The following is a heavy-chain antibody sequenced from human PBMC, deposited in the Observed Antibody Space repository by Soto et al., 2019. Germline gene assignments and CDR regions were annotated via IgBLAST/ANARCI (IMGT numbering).Heavy chain of an antibody. Sequence: SETLCLTWTVSGGSISSDYWSWIRQPPGKGLEWIGYIYYSGSTNYNPSLKSRVTISVDTSKNQFSLKLSSVTAADTAVYYCARGRNTMIAGSRFDYWGQGTLVTVSS. V-gene: IGHV4-59*12. D-gene: IGHD3-22*01. CDR2: IYYSGST. J-gene: IGHJ4*02. CDR1: GGSISSDY. CDR3: ARGRNTMIAGSRFDY.